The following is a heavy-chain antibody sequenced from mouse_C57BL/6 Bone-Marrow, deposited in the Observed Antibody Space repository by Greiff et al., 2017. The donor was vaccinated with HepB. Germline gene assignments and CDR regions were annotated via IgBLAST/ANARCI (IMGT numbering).Heavy chain of an antibody. J-gene: IGHJ3*01. V-gene: IGHV1-72*01. CDR3: AREGLGPPWFAY. Sequence: VKLQQPGAELVKPGASVKLSCKASGYTFTSYWMHWVKQRPGRGLEWIGRIDPNSGGTKYNEKFKSKATLTVDKPSSTAYMQLSSLTSEDSAVYYCAREGLGPPWFAYWGQGTLVTVSA. D-gene: IGHD4-1*01. CDR2: IDPNSGGT. CDR1: GYTFTSYW.